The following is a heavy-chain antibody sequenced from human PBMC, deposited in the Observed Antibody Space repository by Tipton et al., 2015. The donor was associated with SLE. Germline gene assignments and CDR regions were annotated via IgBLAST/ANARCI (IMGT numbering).Heavy chain of an antibody. D-gene: IGHD3-3*01. CDR2: IRGSGGST. CDR1: GVIFSTLA. J-gene: IGHJ4*02. CDR3: TRGATIFGVTPYFDF. Sequence: SGVIFSTLAMSWVRQAPGKGLEWVSGIRGSGGSTYYADSVKGRFTISRDNSKNTLYLQMNSLITDDTALYYCTRGATIFGVTPYFDFWGQGTLVTVSS. V-gene: IGHV3-23*01.